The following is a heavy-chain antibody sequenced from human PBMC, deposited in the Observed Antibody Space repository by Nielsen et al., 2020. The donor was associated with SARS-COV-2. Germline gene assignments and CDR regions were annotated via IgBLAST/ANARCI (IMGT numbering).Heavy chain of an antibody. Sequence: SETLSLTCTVSGVSMTSGGYSWSWIRQPPGKGLEWIGYIYHSGSTYYNPSLKSRVTISVDRSKNQFSLKLSSVTAADTAVYYCARGVTDPDYGMDVWGQGTTVTVSS. D-gene: IGHD3-10*01. V-gene: IGHV4-30-2*01. J-gene: IGHJ6*02. CDR2: IYHSGST. CDR1: GVSMTSGGYS. CDR3: ARGVTDPDYGMDV.